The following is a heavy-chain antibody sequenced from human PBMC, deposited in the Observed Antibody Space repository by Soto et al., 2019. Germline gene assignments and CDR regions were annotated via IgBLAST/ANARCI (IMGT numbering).Heavy chain of an antibody. J-gene: IGHJ4*02. CDR3: ARGRDIVLVVAATPDY. Sequence: EVQLVESGGGLVKPGGSLRLSCAASGFTFSSYSMNWVRQAPGKGLEWVSSISSSSSYIYYADSVKGRFTISRDNAKNSLYLQMNSLRAEDTAVYYCARGRDIVLVVAATPDYWGQGTLVTVSS. V-gene: IGHV3-21*01. CDR1: GFTFSSYS. D-gene: IGHD2-15*01. CDR2: ISSSSSYI.